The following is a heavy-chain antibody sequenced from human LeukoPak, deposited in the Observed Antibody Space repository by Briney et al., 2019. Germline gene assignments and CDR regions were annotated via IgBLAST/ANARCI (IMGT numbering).Heavy chain of an antibody. V-gene: IGHV3-64*01. CDR3: ARGSYCSSTSCYGIRMDY. CDR2: ISSNGGST. Sequence: GGSLRLSCAASGFTFSSYAMSWVRQAPGKGLEYVSAISSNGGSTYYANSVKGRFTISRDNSKNTLYLQMGSLRAEDMAVYYCARGSYCSSTSCYGIRMDYWGQGTLVTVSS. CDR1: GFTFSSYA. J-gene: IGHJ4*02. D-gene: IGHD2-2*01.